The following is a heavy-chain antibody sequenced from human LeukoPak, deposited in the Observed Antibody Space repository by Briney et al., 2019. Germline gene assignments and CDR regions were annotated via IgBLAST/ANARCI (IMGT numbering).Heavy chain of an antibody. CDR3: AREVGATGGDAFDI. Sequence: GGSLRLSCAAPGFTFSSYGMHWVRQAPGKGLEWVAFIRYDGSNKYYADSVKGRFTISRDNSKNTLYLQMNSLRAEDTAVYYCAREVGATGGDAFDIWGQGTMVTVSS. CDR2: IRYDGSNK. V-gene: IGHV3-30*02. CDR1: GFTFSSYG. J-gene: IGHJ3*02. D-gene: IGHD1-26*01.